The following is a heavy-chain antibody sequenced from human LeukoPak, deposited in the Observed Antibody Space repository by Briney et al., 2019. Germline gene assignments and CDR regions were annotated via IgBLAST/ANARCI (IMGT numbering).Heavy chain of an antibody. Sequence: SETLSLTCTVSGGSISNYYWYWIRQPPGKGLEWIGYIYYSGTTNYNPSLKSRVTISVNTSKNQFSLKLSSVTAADTAVYYCARPLVPYDSSAPFDYWGQGTLVTVSS. CDR2: IYYSGTT. CDR3: ARPLVPYDSSAPFDY. V-gene: IGHV4-59*08. D-gene: IGHD3-22*01. CDR1: GGSISNYY. J-gene: IGHJ4*02.